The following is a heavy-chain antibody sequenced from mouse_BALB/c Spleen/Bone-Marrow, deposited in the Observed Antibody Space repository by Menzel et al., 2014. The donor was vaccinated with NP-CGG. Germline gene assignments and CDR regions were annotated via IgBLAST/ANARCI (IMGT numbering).Heavy chain of an antibody. D-gene: IGHD1-1*01. Sequence: QVQLQQSGAELMKPGASVKISCKATGYTFSSYWIEWVKQRPGHGLEWIGEILPGSGSTNYNEKFKGKATFTADTSSNTASMQLSSLTSEDSAVYYCESWTTVRDYWGQGTTLTVSS. J-gene: IGHJ2*01. CDR1: GYTFSSYW. CDR3: ESWTTVRDY. V-gene: IGHV1-9*01. CDR2: ILPGSGST.